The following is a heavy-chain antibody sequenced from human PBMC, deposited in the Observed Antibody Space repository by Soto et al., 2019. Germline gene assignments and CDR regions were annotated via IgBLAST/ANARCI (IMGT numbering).Heavy chain of an antibody. V-gene: IGHV1-2*02. D-gene: IGHD6-13*01. J-gene: IGHJ6*02. CDR1: GYTFTGYY. CDR2: INPNSGGT. CDR3: ARDGNYSSSWFYYYYGMDV. Sequence: QVQLVQSGAEVKKPGASVKVSCKASGYTFTGYYMHWVRQAPGQGLEWMGWINPNSGGTNYAQKFQGRVTMTRDTSISTAYMELSRLRSDDTAVYYCARDGNYSSSWFYYYYGMDVGGQGTTVTVSS.